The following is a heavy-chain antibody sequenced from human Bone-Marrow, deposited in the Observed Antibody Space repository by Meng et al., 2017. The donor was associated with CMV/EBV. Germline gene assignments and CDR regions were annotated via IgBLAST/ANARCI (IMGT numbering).Heavy chain of an antibody. CDR2: IYYSGST. V-gene: IGHV4-31*03. CDR3: ASLPGRVVPAAEWGGWFDP. Sequence: TLSLTCIVSGGSISSGGYYWSWIRQHPGKGLEWIGYIYYSGSTYYNPYLKSRVTISVDTSKNQFSLKLSSVTAADTAVYYCASLPGRVVPAAEWGGWFDPWGQGTLVTVSS. CDR1: GGSISSGGYY. J-gene: IGHJ5*02. D-gene: IGHD2-2*01.